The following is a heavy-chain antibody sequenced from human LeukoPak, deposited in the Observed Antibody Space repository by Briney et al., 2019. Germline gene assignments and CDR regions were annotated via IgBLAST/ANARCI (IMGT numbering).Heavy chain of an antibody. Sequence: PGGSLRLSCAASGFTVSSNYMSWVRQAPGKGLEWVSVIYSGGSTYYVDSVKGRFTISRDNSKNTLYLQMNSLRDEDTAMYYCARDLYLSRWGQGTLVTVSS. CDR3: ARDLYLSR. D-gene: IGHD2/OR15-2a*01. V-gene: IGHV3-53*01. CDR2: IYSGGST. J-gene: IGHJ4*02. CDR1: GFTVSSNY.